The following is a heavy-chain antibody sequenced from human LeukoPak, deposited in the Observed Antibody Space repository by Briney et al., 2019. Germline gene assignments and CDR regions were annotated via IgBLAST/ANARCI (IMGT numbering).Heavy chain of an antibody. Sequence: ASVKVSCKASGGTFSSYANSWVRQAPGQGLEWMGRIIPIFGTANYAQKFQGRVTITTDESTSTAYMELSSLRSEDTAVYYCARGMHTSYESSAFDIWGQGTMVTVSS. CDR1: GGTFSSYA. CDR3: ARGMHTSYESSAFDI. J-gene: IGHJ3*02. V-gene: IGHV1-69*05. D-gene: IGHD2/OR15-2a*01. CDR2: IIPIFGTA.